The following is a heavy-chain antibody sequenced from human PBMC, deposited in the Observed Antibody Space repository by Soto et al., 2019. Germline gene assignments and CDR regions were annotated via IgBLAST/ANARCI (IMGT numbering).Heavy chain of an antibody. Sequence: GASVKVSCKAPRYTFTSYYINWVRQAPGQGLEWMGVINPHGGSTAYAQKFKGRVTLTRDTSASTVYMEVSSLTSEDTAMYYCARSSGGNFGIIIEGNNWFAPWGQGTLVTFSS. D-gene: IGHD1-26*01. J-gene: IGHJ5*02. CDR3: ARSSGGNFGIIIEGNNWFAP. V-gene: IGHV1-46*01. CDR2: INPHGGST. CDR1: RYTFTSYY.